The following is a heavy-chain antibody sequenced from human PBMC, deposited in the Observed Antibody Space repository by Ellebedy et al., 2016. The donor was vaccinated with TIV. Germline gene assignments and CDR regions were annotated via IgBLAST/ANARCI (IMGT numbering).Heavy chain of an antibody. CDR2: LGTKADGGAA. V-gene: IGHV3-15*04. D-gene: IGHD1-14*01. CDR3: LTRTDHDH. CDR1: GFTFSTYS. J-gene: IGHJ4*02. Sequence: GESLKISXAASGFTFSTYSLNWVRQAPGKGLEWVGRLGTKADGGAADYAAPVKRRFTISRDDSNNTLSLHMAGLKTEDTAVYYCLTRTDHDHWGQGTLVTVSS.